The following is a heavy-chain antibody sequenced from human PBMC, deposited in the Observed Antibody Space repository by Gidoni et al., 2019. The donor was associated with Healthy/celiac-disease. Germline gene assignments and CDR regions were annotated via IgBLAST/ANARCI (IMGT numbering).Heavy chain of an antibody. CDR1: GGSFSGYY. D-gene: IGHD1-26*01. V-gene: IGHV4-34*01. CDR3: ARGRDSGSYFDAFDI. CDR2: INHSGST. Sequence: QVQLQQWGAGLLKPSETLSLTCAVYGGSFSGYYWSWIRQPPGKGLEWIGEINHSGSTNYNPSLKSRVTISVDTSKNQFSLKLSSVTAADTAVYYCARGRDSGSYFDAFDIWGQGTMVTVSS. J-gene: IGHJ3*02.